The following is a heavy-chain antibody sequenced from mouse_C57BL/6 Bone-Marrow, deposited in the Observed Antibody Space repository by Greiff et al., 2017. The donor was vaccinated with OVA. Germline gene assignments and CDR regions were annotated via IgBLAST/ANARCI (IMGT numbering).Heavy chain of an antibody. V-gene: IGHV5-12*01. CDR3: ARHGYYYGSSPWFAY. J-gene: IGHJ3*01. Sequence: EVKVVESGGGLVQPGGSLKLSCAASGFTFSDYYMYWVRQTPEKRLEWVAYISNGGGSTYHPDTVKGRFTISRDNAKNTLYLQMSRLKSEDTAMYYCARHGYYYGSSPWFAYWGQGTLVTVSA. CDR1: GFTFSDYY. CDR2: ISNGGGST. D-gene: IGHD1-1*01.